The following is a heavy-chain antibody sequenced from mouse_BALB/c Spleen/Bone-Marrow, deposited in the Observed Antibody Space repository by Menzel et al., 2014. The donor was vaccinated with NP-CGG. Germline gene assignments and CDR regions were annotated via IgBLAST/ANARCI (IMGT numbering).Heavy chain of an antibody. D-gene: IGHD2-3*01. CDR2: IHPNSGNT. V-gene: IGHV1S130*01. Sequence: QVQLQQSGSVLVRPGDSVKLSCKASGYTFTSTWIHWAKQRPGQGLEWIGEIHPNSGNTKYNEKLKGKATLTADTSSSTAYVDLSSLTSEDSAVYYCTRDGVGGAIDYWGQGTSVTVSS. J-gene: IGHJ4*01. CDR3: TRDGVGGAIDY. CDR1: GYTFTSTW.